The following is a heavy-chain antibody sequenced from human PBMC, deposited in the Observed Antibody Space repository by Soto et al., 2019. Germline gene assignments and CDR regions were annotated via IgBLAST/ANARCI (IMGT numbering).Heavy chain of an antibody. CDR3: TGPYPYYFDS. CDR2: INNSGNT. J-gene: IGHJ4*02. Sequence: QVQLQQWGAGLLKPSETLSLTCTVYGGSFSTYYWSWIRQPPGKGLEWIGEINNSGNTNYNPSLMVRVTSSFDTSKNQFSLMLSSVTAADTGVYYCTGPYPYYFDSWGQGTLVTVSS. CDR1: GGSFSTYY. V-gene: IGHV4-34*01.